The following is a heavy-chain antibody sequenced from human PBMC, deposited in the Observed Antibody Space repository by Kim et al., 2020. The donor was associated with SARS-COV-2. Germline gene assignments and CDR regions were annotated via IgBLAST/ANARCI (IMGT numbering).Heavy chain of an antibody. CDR2: TYYRSKWYN. CDR1: GDSVSSNSAA. Sequence: SQTLSLTCAISGDSVSSNSAAWNWIRQSPSRGLEWLGRTYYRSKWYNDYAVSVKSRITINPDTSKNQFSLQLNSVTPEDTAVYYCAKEGGGSGWFSFLYWYFDLWGRGTLVTVSS. D-gene: IGHD6-19*01. J-gene: IGHJ2*01. V-gene: IGHV6-1*01. CDR3: AKEGGGSGWFSFLYWYFDL.